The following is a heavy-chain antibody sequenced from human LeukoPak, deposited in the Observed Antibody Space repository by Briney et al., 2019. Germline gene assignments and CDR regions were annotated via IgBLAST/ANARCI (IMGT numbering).Heavy chain of an antibody. CDR2: IKSKTAGGAT. J-gene: IGHJ5*02. CDR1: GLTFSNAW. V-gene: IGHV3-15*01. CDR3: YSSGRGP. Sequence: GGSLRLSCEASGLTFSNAWMTWVRQTPGKGLEWVGRIKSKTAGGATDYAAPVKGRFTTSRDDSEKTAFLQMNSLQSEDTAVYFCYSSGRGPWGQGTLVIVSS. D-gene: IGHD3-10*01.